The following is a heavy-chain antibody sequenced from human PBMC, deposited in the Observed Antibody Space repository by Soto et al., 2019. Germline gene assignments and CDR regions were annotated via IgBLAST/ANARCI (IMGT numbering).Heavy chain of an antibody. J-gene: IGHJ4*01. CDR2: IRSKANSYAT. D-gene: IGHD3-9*01. V-gene: IGHV3-73*01. CDR3: TRHSLDDMLRK. Sequence: PGGSLRLSCEASGFTFSGSAMHWVRQASGKGLEWVGRIRSKANSYATAYAASVKGRFSISRDESKNTAYLQMNSLKTEDTAVYYCTRHSLDDMLRKWGHGPQVTVSS. CDR1: GFTFSGSA.